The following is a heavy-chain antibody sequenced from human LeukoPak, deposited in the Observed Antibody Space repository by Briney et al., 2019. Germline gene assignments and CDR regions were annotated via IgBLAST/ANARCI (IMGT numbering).Heavy chain of an antibody. CDR1: GGSFSGYY. J-gene: IGHJ4*02. Sequence: SETLSLTCAVYGGSFSGYYWSWIRQPPGKGLEWIGEINHSGSTNYNPSLKSRVTISVDTSKNQFSPKLSSVTAADTAVYYCARRNYDYGIDYWGQGTLVTVSS. D-gene: IGHD4-17*01. CDR3: ARRNYDYGIDY. CDR2: INHSGST. V-gene: IGHV4-34*01.